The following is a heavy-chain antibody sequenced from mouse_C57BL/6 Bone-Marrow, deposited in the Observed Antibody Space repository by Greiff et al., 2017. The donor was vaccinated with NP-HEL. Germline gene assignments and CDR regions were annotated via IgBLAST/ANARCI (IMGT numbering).Heavy chain of an antibody. J-gene: IGHJ3*01. CDR3: ARWLGFAY. Sequence: VQLQQSGPELVKPGASVKISCKASGYAFSSSWMNWVKQRPGKGLEWIGRIYPGDGDTNYNGKFKGKATLTADKSSSTAYMQLSSLTSEDSAVYFCARWLGFAYWGQGTLVTVSA. CDR2: IYPGDGDT. CDR1: GYAFSSSW. V-gene: IGHV1-82*01. D-gene: IGHD2-2*01.